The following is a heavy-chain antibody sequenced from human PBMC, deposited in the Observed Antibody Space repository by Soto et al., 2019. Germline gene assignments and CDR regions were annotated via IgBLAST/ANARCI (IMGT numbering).Heavy chain of an antibody. CDR2: ISATGPT. CDR3: VRDGTKTLRDWFDP. CDR1: GASISGFY. Sequence: QVQLQESGPGLVKPSETLSLTCTVSGASISGFYWSWIRKSAGKGLEWIGRISATGPTDYNPSLRSRVKMSVDTSKKQFSLKLRSVTAADTAVYYCVRDGTKTLRDWFDPWGQGISVTVSS. D-gene: IGHD1-1*01. V-gene: IGHV4-4*07. J-gene: IGHJ5*02.